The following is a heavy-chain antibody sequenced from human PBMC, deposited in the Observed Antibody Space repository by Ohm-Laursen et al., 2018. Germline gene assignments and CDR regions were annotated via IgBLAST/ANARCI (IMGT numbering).Heavy chain of an antibody. D-gene: IGHD1-14*01. Sequence: SDTLSLTCTVSGGSISSSTYYWGWVRQPPGKGLEWIGEINHSGSTNYNPSLKSRVTISVDTSKNQFSLKLSSVTAADTAVYYCARGRQNPYYYYYYGMDVWGQGTTVTVSS. CDR2: INHSGST. J-gene: IGHJ6*02. V-gene: IGHV4-39*07. CDR3: ARGRQNPYYYYYYGMDV. CDR1: GGSISSSTYY.